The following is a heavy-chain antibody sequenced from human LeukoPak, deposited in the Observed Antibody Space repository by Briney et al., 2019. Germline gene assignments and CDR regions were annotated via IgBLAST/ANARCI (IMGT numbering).Heavy chain of an antibody. CDR2: ISAYNGNT. D-gene: IGHD2-21*02. J-gene: IGHJ4*02. CDR3: AGDSFDFGVVATETDIFDY. CDR1: GYTFTSYG. Sequence: GASVKVSCKASGYTFTSYGISWVRQAPGQGLEWMGCISAYNGNTNYAKKLQGRVTMTTDTSTSTDYMELRSLITYDRAVYYCAGDSFDFGVVATETDIFDYWGQGTLVTVSS. V-gene: IGHV1-18*01.